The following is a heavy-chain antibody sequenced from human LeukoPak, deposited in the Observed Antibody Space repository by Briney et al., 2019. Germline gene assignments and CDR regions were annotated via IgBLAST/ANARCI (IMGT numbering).Heavy chain of an antibody. Sequence: PGGSLRLSCAASGFTFSTYAMHWVRQAPGKGLEWVAVISYDGSNKYYADSVKGRFTISRDNSKNTLYLQMNSLRAEDTAVYYCARPSGSYYYDAFDIWGQGTMVTVSS. D-gene: IGHD3-10*01. J-gene: IGHJ3*02. V-gene: IGHV3-30-3*01. CDR1: GFTFSTYA. CDR3: ARPSGSYYYDAFDI. CDR2: ISYDGSNK.